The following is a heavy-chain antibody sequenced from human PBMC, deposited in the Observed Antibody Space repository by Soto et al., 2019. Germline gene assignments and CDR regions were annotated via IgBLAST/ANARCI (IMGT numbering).Heavy chain of an antibody. CDR3: ANSVVPAAILDY. CDR2: ISGSGGST. D-gene: IGHD2-2*02. V-gene: IGHV3-23*01. Sequence: GGPLRLSCAASGFTFSSYAMSWVSQAPGKGLEWVSAISGSGGSTYYADSVKGRFTISRDNSKNTLYLQMNSLRAEDTAVYYCANSVVPAAILDYWGQGTLVTVSS. CDR1: GFTFSSYA. J-gene: IGHJ4*02.